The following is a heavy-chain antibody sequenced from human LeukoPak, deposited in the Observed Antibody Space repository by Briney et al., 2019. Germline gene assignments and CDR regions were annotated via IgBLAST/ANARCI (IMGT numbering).Heavy chain of an antibody. CDR3: ARFGGYSSGWYHYMDV. CDR2: IYHSGST. J-gene: IGHJ6*03. CDR1: GGSISSSNW. Sequence: KPSGTLSLTCAVSGGSISSSNWWGWVRQPPGKGLEWIGEIYHSGSTNYNPSLKSRVTISVDKSKNQFSLKLSSVTAADTAVYYCARFGGYSSGWYHYMDVWGKGTTVTISS. V-gene: IGHV4-4*02. D-gene: IGHD6-19*01.